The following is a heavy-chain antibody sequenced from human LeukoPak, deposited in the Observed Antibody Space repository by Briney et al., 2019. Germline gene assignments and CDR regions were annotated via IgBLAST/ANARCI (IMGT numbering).Heavy chain of an antibody. Sequence: GGSLRLSCAASGFTFSSYEMNWVRQAPGKGLEWVSYISSSGSTIYYADSVKGRFAISRDNAKNSLYLQMNSLRAEDTAVYYCARGAAAAEPNWFDPWGQGTLVTVSS. V-gene: IGHV3-48*03. D-gene: IGHD6-13*01. J-gene: IGHJ5*02. CDR2: ISSSGSTI. CDR1: GFTFSSYE. CDR3: ARGAAAAEPNWFDP.